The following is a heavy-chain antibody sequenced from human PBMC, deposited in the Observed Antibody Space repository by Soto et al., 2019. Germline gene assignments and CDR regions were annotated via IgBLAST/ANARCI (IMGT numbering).Heavy chain of an antibody. Sequence: ASVKVSCKASGYSFTNYDISWVRQAPGQGLEWMGWISPYNGDTNYAQKLQGRVTMTTDTSTSTAYMELRSLRSDDTAVYYCARYCSSTSCDHYFDHWGQGTLVTVSS. J-gene: IGHJ4*02. CDR3: ARYCSSTSCDHYFDH. V-gene: IGHV1-18*01. D-gene: IGHD2-2*01. CDR2: ISPYNGDT. CDR1: GYSFTNYD.